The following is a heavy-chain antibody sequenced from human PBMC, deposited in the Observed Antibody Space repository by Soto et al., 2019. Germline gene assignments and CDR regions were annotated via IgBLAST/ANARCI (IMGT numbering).Heavy chain of an antibody. Sequence: QVQLVESGGGVVQPGRSLRLSCAASGFTFSSYGMHWVRQAPGKGLEWVAVISYDGSNKYYADSVKGRFTISRDNSKNTLYLQMNSLRAEDTAVYYCAKEQRIAAQEGYYYYGMDVWGQGTTVTVSS. CDR1: GFTFSSYG. J-gene: IGHJ6*02. CDR3: AKEQRIAAQEGYYYYGMDV. V-gene: IGHV3-30*18. CDR2: ISYDGSNK. D-gene: IGHD6-6*01.